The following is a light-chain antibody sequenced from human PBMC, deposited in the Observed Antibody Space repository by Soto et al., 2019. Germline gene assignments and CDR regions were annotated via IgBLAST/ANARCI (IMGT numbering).Light chain of an antibody. J-gene: IGKJ1*01. Sequence: EIVMTQSPATLSVSPGERATLSCRASHSISTNLAWYQQKPGQAPRLLIYVASARATGIPARFSGSGSGTDFTLTISSLQSVDFAVYFCQQYDDWPWTFGQGTKVEIK. CDR3: QQYDDWPWT. CDR1: HSISTN. CDR2: VAS. V-gene: IGKV3-15*01.